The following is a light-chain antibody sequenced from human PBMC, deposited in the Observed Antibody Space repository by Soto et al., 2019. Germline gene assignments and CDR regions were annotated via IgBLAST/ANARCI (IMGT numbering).Light chain of an antibody. CDR1: QFIPIH. J-gene: IGKJ1*01. Sequence: EIVLTQSPPTLSLSPGERATLSCRASQFIPIHLAWYQQKPGQAPRLLIYGASTRATGIPARFSGSGSGTEFTLTISSLQSEDFAVYYCQHYNNWPRTFGQGTKVDIK. CDR3: QHYNNWPRT. CDR2: GAS. V-gene: IGKV3-15*01.